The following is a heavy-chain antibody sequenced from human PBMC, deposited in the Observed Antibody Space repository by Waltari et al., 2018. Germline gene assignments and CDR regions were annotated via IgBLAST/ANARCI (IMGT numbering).Heavy chain of an antibody. Sequence: QLQLQESGPGLVTPSETLSLTCTVSGVSISSSSYYWGWIRQPPGKGLEGIGSIYYSGRTNYNPSRKSRVTISVDTSKNQFSLKLSSVTAADTAVYYCARLGMTTVDYWGQGTLVTVSS. J-gene: IGHJ4*02. CDR2: IYYSGRT. CDR3: ARLGMTTVDY. V-gene: IGHV4-39*01. CDR1: GVSISSSSYY. D-gene: IGHD4-17*01.